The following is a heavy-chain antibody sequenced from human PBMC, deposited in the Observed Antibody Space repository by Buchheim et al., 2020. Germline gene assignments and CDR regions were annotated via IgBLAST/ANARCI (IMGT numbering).Heavy chain of an antibody. CDR2: MNPNSGNT. CDR1: GYTFTSYD. Sequence: QVQLVQSGAEVKKPGASVKVSCKASGYTFTSYDINWVRQATGQGLEWMGWMNPNSGNTGYAQKFQGRVTMPRNTSISTAYMELSSLRSEDTAVYYCARFRDCSSTSCFYYYGMDVWGQGTT. V-gene: IGHV1-8*01. J-gene: IGHJ6*02. CDR3: ARFRDCSSTSCFYYYGMDV. D-gene: IGHD2-2*01.